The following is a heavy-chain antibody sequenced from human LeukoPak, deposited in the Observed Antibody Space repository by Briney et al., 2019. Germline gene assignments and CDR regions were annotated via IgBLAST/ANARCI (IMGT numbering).Heavy chain of an antibody. Sequence: GASVKVSSKASGYIFISYGISWVRQAPGQGLEWMGWISGYQGNTKYAQNVQGRVTITTETSTSTAYMELRILKSDETAVDYCARRRYDDYDHWGQGTLVTVSS. CDR2: ISGYQGNT. J-gene: IGHJ4*02. D-gene: IGHD5-12*01. V-gene: IGHV1-18*01. CDR3: ARRRYDDYDH. CDR1: GYIFISYG.